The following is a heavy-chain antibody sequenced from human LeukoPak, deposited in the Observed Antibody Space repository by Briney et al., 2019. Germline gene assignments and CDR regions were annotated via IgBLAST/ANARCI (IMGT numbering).Heavy chain of an antibody. CDR3: ASMRVVVPAAILGSLYYMDV. J-gene: IGHJ6*03. Sequence: ASVKVSRKASGGTFSSYAISWVRQAPGQGLEWMGGIIPIFGTANYAQKFQGRVTITTDESTSTAYMELSSLRSEDTAVYYCASMRVVVPAAILGSLYYMDVWGKGTTVTVSS. CDR1: GGTFSSYA. V-gene: IGHV1-69*05. D-gene: IGHD2-2*01. CDR2: IIPIFGTA.